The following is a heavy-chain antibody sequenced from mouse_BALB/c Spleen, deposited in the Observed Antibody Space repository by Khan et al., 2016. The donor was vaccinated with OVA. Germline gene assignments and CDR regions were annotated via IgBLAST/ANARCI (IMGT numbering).Heavy chain of an antibody. CDR3: AREKCYGRSCYAMDY. D-gene: IGHD1-1*01. J-gene: IGHJ4*01. CDR2: IGPGSSNA. CDR1: GYTFTSYW. V-gene: IGHV1S41*01. Sequence: DLVKPGASVKLSCKASGYTFTSYWINWIKQRPGQGLEWIGRIGPGSSNAYYNDMFKDKATLTVDTSSNTAYIQLSSLSSEDSAVYFVAREKCYGRSCYAMDYWGQGTSVTVSA.